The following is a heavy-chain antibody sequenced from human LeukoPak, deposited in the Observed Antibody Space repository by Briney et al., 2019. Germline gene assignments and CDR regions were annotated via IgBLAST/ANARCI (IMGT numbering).Heavy chain of an antibody. V-gene: IGHV4-59*01. CDR1: GGSISSYY. Sequence: PSETLSLTCTVSGGSISSYYWSWIRQPPGKGLELIGYIYYSGSTNYNPSLKSRVTISVDTSKNQFSLKLSSVTAADTAVYYCARGYSGLSPYFDYWGQGTLVTVSS. J-gene: IGHJ4*02. CDR3: ARGYSGLSPYFDY. D-gene: IGHD2-15*01. CDR2: IYYSGST.